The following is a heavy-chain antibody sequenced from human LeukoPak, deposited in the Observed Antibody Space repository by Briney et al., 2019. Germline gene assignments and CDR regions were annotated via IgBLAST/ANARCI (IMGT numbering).Heavy chain of an antibody. J-gene: IGHJ4*02. D-gene: IGHD4-11*01. Sequence: SETLSLTCAVYGGSFSGYYWSWIRQPPGKGLEWIWEINHSGSTNYNPSPKSRVTISVARSKNQFSLKLSSVSAAETAGYYCALIRTTVRSYTDYWGQGTLVTASS. CDR1: GGSFSGYY. CDR2: INHSGST. V-gene: IGHV4-34*01. CDR3: ALIRTTVRSYTDY.